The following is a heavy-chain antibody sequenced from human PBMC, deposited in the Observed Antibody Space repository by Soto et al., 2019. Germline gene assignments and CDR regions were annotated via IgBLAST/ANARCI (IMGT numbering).Heavy chain of an antibody. V-gene: IGHV1-69*13. J-gene: IGHJ6*02. D-gene: IGHD2-21*02. CDR1: GGTFSSYA. CDR3: AREYCGGDCLDYYHYGMDV. Sequence: SVKVSCKASGGTFSSYAISWVRQAPGQGLEWMGGIIPIFGTGNYAQKFQGRVTITADESTSTAYMELSSLRSEDTAVYYCAREYCGGDCLDYYHYGMDVWGQGTTVTVSS. CDR2: IIPIFGTG.